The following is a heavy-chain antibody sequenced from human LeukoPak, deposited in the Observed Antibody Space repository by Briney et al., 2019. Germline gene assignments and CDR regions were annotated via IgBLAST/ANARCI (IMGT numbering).Heavy chain of an antibody. CDR3: ARRGDSSSWYLCDY. V-gene: IGHV3-7*01. CDR1: GFTFSSYW. Sequence: GGSLRLSCAASGFTFSSYWMSWVRQAPGKGLEWVANIKQDGSEKYYVDSVKGRFTISRDNAKNSLYLQMNSLRAEDTAVYYCARRGDSSSWYLCDYWGQGTLVTVSS. CDR2: IKQDGSEK. J-gene: IGHJ4*02. D-gene: IGHD6-13*01.